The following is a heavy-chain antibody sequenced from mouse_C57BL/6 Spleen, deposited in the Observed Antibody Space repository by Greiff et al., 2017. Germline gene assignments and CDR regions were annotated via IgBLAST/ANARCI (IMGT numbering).Heavy chain of an antibody. CDR3: ARASWDGGYYAMDY. D-gene: IGHD4-1*01. Sequence: EVQLQQSGPELVKPGASVKMSCKASGYTFTDYNMHWVKQSHGKSLEWIGYINPNNGGTSYNQKFKGKATLTVNKSSSTAYMELRSLTSEDSAVYYCARASWDGGYYAMDYWGQGTSVTVSS. CDR1: GYTFTDYN. CDR2: INPNNGGT. V-gene: IGHV1-22*01. J-gene: IGHJ4*01.